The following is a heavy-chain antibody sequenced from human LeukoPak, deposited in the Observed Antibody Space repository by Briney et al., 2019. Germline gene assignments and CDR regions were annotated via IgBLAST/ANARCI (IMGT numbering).Heavy chain of an antibody. J-gene: IGHJ4*02. CDR2: IDSDGTRT. V-gene: IGHV3-74*01. D-gene: IGHD2-21*02. CDR1: GFAFSTYW. Sequence: GGSLRLSCAASGFAFSTYWMHWVRQAPGKGLVWVSRIDSDGTRTTYADSVKGRFTISRDNAKNTLYLQMNSLRAEDTAVYYCARSPNCGGDCCWGQGTLVTVS. CDR3: ARSPNCGGDCC.